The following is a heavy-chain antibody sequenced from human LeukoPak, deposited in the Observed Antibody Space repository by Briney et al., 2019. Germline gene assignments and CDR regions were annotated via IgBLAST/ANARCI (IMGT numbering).Heavy chain of an antibody. Sequence: GGSLRLSCAASGFTFSSYAMSWVRQAPGKGLEWVSAISGSGGSTYYADSVKDRFTISRDNSKNTLYLQMNSLRAEDTAVYYCAKRKRGYGGNGYFDYWGQGTLVTVSS. V-gene: IGHV3-23*01. CDR2: ISGSGGST. CDR3: AKRKRGYGGNGYFDY. CDR1: GFTFSSYA. D-gene: IGHD4-23*01. J-gene: IGHJ4*02.